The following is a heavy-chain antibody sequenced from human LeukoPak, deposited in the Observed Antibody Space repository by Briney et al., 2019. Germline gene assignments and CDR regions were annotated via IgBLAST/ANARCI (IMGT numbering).Heavy chain of an antibody. CDR3: ARGCGLHLSPAPSYYDSRCRYFDA. V-gene: IGHV3-48*04. J-gene: IGHJ4*02. CDR1: GFTFSDYS. Sequence: GGSLRLFCAASGFTFSDYSMEWVRQAPGKGLEWISYISSTSTTIYYADSVRGRFTTSRDNAKNSLYLQMNSLRAEDTAIYYCARGCGLHLSPAPSYYDSRCRYFDAWGQGTLVTVSS. D-gene: IGHD3-22*01. CDR2: ISSTSTTI.